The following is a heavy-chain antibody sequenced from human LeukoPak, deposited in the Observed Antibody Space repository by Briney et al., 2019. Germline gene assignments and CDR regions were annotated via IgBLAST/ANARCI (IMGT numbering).Heavy chain of an antibody. D-gene: IGHD5-12*01. CDR3: ARSSLGYSGYRDYFDY. V-gene: IGHV4-59*01. CDR2: IYYSGST. CDR1: GGSISSYY. Sequence: SETLSLTCTVSGGSISSYYWSWIRQPPGKGLEWIGYIYYSGSTNYNPSLKSRVTISVDTSKNQFSLKLSSVTAADTAVYYCARSSLGYSGYRDYFDYWGQGTLVTVSS. J-gene: IGHJ4*02.